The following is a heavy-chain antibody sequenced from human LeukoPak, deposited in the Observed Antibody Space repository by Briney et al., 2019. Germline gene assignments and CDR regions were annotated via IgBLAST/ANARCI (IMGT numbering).Heavy chain of an antibody. D-gene: IGHD3-9*01. J-gene: IGHJ4*02. CDR2: ISSSGGVT. CDR1: GFTFSSYS. V-gene: IGHV3-23*01. CDR3: AREGAYYDITH. Sequence: PGGSLRLSCEASGFTFSSYSMTWVRQAPGKGLEWVSVISSSGGVTHYADSVKGRFTISRDNSKNTLYLQMNTLRAEDTAVYYCAREGAYYDITHWGQGTLVTVSS.